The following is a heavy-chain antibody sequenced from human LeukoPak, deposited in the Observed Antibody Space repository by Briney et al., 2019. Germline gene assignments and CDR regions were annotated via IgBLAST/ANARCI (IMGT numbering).Heavy chain of an antibody. V-gene: IGHV4-59*01. D-gene: IGHD5/OR15-5a*01. CDR1: GGSISSYY. Sequence: SETLSLTCTVSGGSISSYYWSWIRQPPGKGLEWIGYIYYSGSTNSNSSLKSRVTISVDTSKNQFSLKLSSVTAADTAVYYCARDGAVSTTAYFDFWGQGTLVTVSS. CDR3: ARDGAVSTTAYFDF. J-gene: IGHJ4*02. CDR2: IYYSGST.